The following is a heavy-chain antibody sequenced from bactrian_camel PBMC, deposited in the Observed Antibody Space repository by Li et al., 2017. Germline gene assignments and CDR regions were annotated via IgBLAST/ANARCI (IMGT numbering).Heavy chain of an antibody. D-gene: IGHD3*01. V-gene: IGHV3S54*01. CDR2: IYTSGGNT. Sequence: HVQLVESGGGSVQAGGSLRLSCVASEDTYSSNYCMGWFRQAPGKEREVVGIIYTSGGNTYYDDAVKGRFTISQDHAKNTMYLQMNNLEPEDTATYYCAAGSGGYVRSALLQGWPYTYWGQGT. CDR1: EDTYSSNYC. J-gene: IGHJ4*01. CDR3: AAGSGGYVRSALLQGWPYTY.